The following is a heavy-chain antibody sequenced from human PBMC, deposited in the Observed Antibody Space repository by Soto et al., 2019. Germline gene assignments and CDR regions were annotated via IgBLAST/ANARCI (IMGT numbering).Heavy chain of an antibody. Sequence: SETLSLTCTVSGGSISSGDYYWSWIRQPPGKGLEWIGYIYYSGSTYYNPSLKSRVTISVDTSKNQFSLKLSSVPAADTAVYYCASNSYGYTFHDYWGQGTLVTVSS. V-gene: IGHV4-30-4*01. D-gene: IGHD5-18*01. CDR1: GGSISSGDYY. J-gene: IGHJ4*02. CDR2: IYYSGST. CDR3: ASNSYGYTFHDY.